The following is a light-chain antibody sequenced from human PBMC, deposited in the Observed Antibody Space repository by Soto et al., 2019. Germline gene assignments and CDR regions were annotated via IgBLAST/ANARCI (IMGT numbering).Light chain of an antibody. CDR1: SSDVGGYNY. J-gene: IGLJ3*02. Sequence: QSALTQPASVSGSPGQSITISCTGTSSDVGGYNYVSWYQQHPGKAPKLILYVVSNRPSGVSNRFSGSKSGNTASLTISGLQAGDEADYYCSSYTSRRTWVFGGGTKLTVL. V-gene: IGLV2-14*01. CDR3: SSYTSRRTWV. CDR2: VVS.